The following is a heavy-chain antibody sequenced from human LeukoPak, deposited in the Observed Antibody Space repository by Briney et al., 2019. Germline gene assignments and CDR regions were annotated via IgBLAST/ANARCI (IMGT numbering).Heavy chain of an antibody. Sequence: GGSLRLSCVGSGFTFHNYVINWVRQAPGKGLEWVAAISGTGTNTFYADSVKGRFTISKDFSKNTLYLQMHGLGAEDTAVYYCARNNYDTIKAASDVWGQGTMVSVS. J-gene: IGHJ3*01. CDR1: GFTFHNYV. CDR2: ISGTGTNT. CDR3: ARNNYDTIKAASDV. V-gene: IGHV3-23*01. D-gene: IGHD3-16*01.